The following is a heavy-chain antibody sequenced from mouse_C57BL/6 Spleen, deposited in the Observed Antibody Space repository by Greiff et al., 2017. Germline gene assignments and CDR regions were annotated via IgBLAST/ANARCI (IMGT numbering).Heavy chain of an antibody. V-gene: IGHV1-52*01. CDR2: IDPSDSET. J-gene: IGHJ2*01. CDR3: ARSTVRYFDD. D-gene: IGHD1-1*01. CDR1: GYTFTSYW. Sequence: VKLQQPGAELVRPGSSVKLSCKASGYTFTSYWMHWVKHRPIQGLEWIGNIDPSDSETHYNQKFKDKATLTVDKSSSTAYMQLSSLTSEDSAVYYCARSTVRYFDDWGQGTTLTVSS.